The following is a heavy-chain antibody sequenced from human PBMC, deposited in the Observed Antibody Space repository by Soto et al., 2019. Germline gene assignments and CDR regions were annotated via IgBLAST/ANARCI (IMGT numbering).Heavy chain of an antibody. J-gene: IGHJ6*02. V-gene: IGHV1-69*01. Sequence: QVQLVQSGAEVKKPGSSVKVSCKASGGTFSSYVIGWVRQAPGQGLEWMGGIISISGTTHYAQRFQGRVTITADESPSTAYMELSSLRSEDTAVYYCATPLAYAMRGWDGLDVWGQGTTVTVSS. D-gene: IGHD2-8*01. CDR1: GGTFSSYV. CDR2: IISISGTT. CDR3: ATPLAYAMRGWDGLDV.